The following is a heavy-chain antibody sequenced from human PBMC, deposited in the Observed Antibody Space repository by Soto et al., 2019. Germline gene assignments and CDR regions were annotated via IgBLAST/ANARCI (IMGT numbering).Heavy chain of an antibody. CDR1: SGSINENYY. J-gene: IGHJ3*01. CDR3: ARAHLPPTLRTFDV. Sequence: SETLSLTCTVSSGSINENYYWNWIRQSPGKGLEWIGYVFHTGTTHYNPSLESRVTLSISTSKNQFSLTLTSVAASDTAIYYCARAHLPPTLRTFDVWGPGTMVTVS. D-gene: IGHD2-15*01. CDR2: VFHTGTT. V-gene: IGHV4-59*01.